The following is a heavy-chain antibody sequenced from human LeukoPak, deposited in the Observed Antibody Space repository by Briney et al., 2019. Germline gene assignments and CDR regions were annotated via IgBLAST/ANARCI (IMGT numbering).Heavy chain of an antibody. Sequence: SETLSLTCTVSGGSISPYYWNWIRQPPGKGLEWIGYIYYSGSTNYNPSLKSRVTISVDTSKNQFSLKLSSVTAADTAVYYCARSYSGSYYYDYWGQGTLVTVSS. V-gene: IGHV4-59*01. CDR2: IYYSGST. CDR3: ARSYSGSYYYDY. J-gene: IGHJ4*02. CDR1: GGSISPYY. D-gene: IGHD1-26*01.